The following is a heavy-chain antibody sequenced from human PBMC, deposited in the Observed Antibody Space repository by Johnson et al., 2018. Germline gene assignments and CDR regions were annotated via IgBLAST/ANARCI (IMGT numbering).Heavy chain of an antibody. CDR2: INSDESST. V-gene: IGHV3-74*01. CDR1: GFIFNIYA. D-gene: IGHD5-18*01. Sequence: EVQLVESGGGLVQPGGSLRLSCAASGFIFNIYAMSWVRQAPGKGLVWVSRINSDESSTRYADSVKGRFTMSRDKAKDTLYLQMNSLRAEDTAVYYCAREGIQLWLFDVWGKGTTVTVSS. CDR3: AREGIQLWLFDV. J-gene: IGHJ6*04.